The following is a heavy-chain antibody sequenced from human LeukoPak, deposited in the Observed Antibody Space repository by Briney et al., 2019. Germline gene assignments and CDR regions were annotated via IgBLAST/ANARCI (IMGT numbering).Heavy chain of an antibody. CDR2: ISWNSGSI. J-gene: IGHJ3*02. D-gene: IGHD6-19*01. CDR1: GFTFSSYS. Sequence: PGGSLRLSCAASGFTFSSYSMNWVRQAPGKGLEWVSGISWNSGSIGYADSVKGRFTISRDNAKNSLYLQMNSLRAEDTALYYCAKDIGAVAGYAFDIWGQGTMVTVSS. CDR3: AKDIGAVAGYAFDI. V-gene: IGHV3-9*01.